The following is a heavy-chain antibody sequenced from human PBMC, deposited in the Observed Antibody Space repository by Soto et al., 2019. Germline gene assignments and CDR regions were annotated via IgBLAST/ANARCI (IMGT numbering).Heavy chain of an antibody. CDR2: ISYSGST. J-gene: IGHJ6*02. Sequence: KASETLSLTCTVSGGSINTINNYWSWIRQPPGKGLEWIGFISYSGSTYYNPSLMSRLTISLDTSTNRFSLKLTSVTAADTAVYYCARFISPTPATHTDYYDSSGYPRAAGMDVWGQGTTVTVSS. CDR1: GGSINTINNY. V-gene: IGHV4-30-4*01. D-gene: IGHD3-22*01. CDR3: ARFISPTPATHTDYYDSSGYPRAAGMDV.